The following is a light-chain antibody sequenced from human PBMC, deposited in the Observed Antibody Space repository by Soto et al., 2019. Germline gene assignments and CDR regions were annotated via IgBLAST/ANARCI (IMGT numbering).Light chain of an antibody. J-gene: IGKJ1*01. CDR1: QSVSSTY. Sequence: EIVLTQSPGTLSLSPGERATLSCRASQSVSSTYLAWYRQKPGQAPRLLIYAASSRATGIPDRFSGSGSGTDFTLTISRLEPEDFVVYYCQQYYASSWTFGQGTGVEIK. CDR2: AAS. V-gene: IGKV3-20*01. CDR3: QQYYASSWT.